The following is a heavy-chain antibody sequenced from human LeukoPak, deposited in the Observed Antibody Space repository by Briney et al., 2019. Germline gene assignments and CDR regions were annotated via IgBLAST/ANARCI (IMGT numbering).Heavy chain of an antibody. CDR1: GYSISSGYY. J-gene: IGHJ5*02. Sequence: SETLSLTCTVSGYSISSGYYWGWIRQPPGKGLEWIGSIYHSGSTNYNPSLKSRVTISVDTSKNQFSLKLSSVTAADTAVYYCARGRRITMIVVVITKNWFDPWGQGTLVTVSS. V-gene: IGHV4-38-2*02. CDR3: ARGRRITMIVVVITKNWFDP. CDR2: IYHSGST. D-gene: IGHD3-22*01.